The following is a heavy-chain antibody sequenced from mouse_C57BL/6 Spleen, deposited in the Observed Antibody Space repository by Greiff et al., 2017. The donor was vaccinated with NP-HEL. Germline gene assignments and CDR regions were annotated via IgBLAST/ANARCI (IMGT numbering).Heavy chain of an antibody. CDR2: ISDGGSYT. J-gene: IGHJ1*03. CDR1: GFTFSSYA. V-gene: IGHV5-4*01. Sequence: EVKLMESGGGLVKPGGSLKLSCAASGFTFSSYAMSWVRQTPEKRLEWVATISDGGSYTYYPDNVKGRFTISRDNAKNNLYLQMSHLKSEDTAMYYCARDYHYWYFDVWGTGTTVTVSS. CDR3: ARDYHYWYFDV.